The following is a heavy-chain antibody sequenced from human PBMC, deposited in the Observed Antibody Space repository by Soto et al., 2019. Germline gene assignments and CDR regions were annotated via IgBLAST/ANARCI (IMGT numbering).Heavy chain of an antibody. CDR2: INHSGST. D-gene: IGHD2-15*01. J-gene: IGHJ5*02. V-gene: IGHV4-34*01. Sequence: SDTLSLTCAVYGGSFSGYYWSWIRQPPGKGLEWIGEINHSGSTNYNPSLKSRVTISVDTSKNQFSLKLSSVTAADTAVYYCARKGGYCSGGSCYGSRWFDPWGQGTLVTVSS. CDR1: GGSFSGYY. CDR3: ARKGGYCSGGSCYGSRWFDP.